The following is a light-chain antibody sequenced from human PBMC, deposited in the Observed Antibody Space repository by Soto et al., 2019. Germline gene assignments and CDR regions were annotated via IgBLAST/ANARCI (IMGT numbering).Light chain of an antibody. CDR2: SNN. V-gene: IGLV1-47*01. CDR1: SSNIGNNN. J-gene: IGLJ3*02. Sequence: QSALTQPPSASGTPGQGVTIACSGSSSNIGNNNVFWYQQLPGTAPRLLIYSNNQRPSGVPDRFSGSKSGTSASLAISGLRSEDEADYYCAAWDDNLSGRMFGGGTQLTVL. CDR3: AAWDDNLSGRM.